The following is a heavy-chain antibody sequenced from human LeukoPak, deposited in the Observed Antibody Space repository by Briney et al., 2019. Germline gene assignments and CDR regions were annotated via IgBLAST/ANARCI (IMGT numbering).Heavy chain of an antibody. J-gene: IGHJ3*02. Sequence: HPGGSLRLSCAASGFTFGSYAMSWVRQAPGKGLEWVSAISGSGGSTYYADSVKGRFTISRDNSKNRLYLQMNSLRAEDTAVYYCAKGGFKGQWLVLGDAFDIWGQGTMVTVSS. D-gene: IGHD6-19*01. CDR3: AKGGFKGQWLVLGDAFDI. CDR1: GFTFGSYA. V-gene: IGHV3-23*01. CDR2: ISGSGGST.